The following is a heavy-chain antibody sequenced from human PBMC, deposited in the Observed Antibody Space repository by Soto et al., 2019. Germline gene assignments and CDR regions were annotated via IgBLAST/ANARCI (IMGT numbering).Heavy chain of an antibody. CDR1: RFTFSSYG. V-gene: IGHV3-30*18. Sequence: QVQLVESGGGVVQPGRSLRLSCAASRFTFSSYGIHWVRQAPGKGLEWVAVISYAGSKKYYAYSVKGRFTISRDNSMNTLYLQMDSLSAEDSAVYYCSKARSSWVGYYYYGMDVWGQGTTVTVSS. CDR3: SKARSSWVGYYYYGMDV. CDR2: ISYAGSKK. D-gene: IGHD6-13*01. J-gene: IGHJ6*02.